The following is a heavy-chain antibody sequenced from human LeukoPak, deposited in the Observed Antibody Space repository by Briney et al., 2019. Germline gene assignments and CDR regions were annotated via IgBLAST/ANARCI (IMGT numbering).Heavy chain of an antibody. J-gene: IGHJ4*02. Sequence: GGSLRLSCAASGFTVSSNYMTWVRQAPGKGLEWVSVIHSGGGTYYADSVRGRFTISRDNSKNTLYLQMSSLRAEDTAVYYCATRLGLELAFDYWGQGTLVTVSS. CDR1: GFTVSSNY. CDR2: IHSGGGT. CDR3: ATRLGLELAFDY. V-gene: IGHV3-53*01. D-gene: IGHD1-7*01.